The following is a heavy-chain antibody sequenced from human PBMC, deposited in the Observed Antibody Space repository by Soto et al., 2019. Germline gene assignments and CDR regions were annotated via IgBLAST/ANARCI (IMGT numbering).Heavy chain of an antibody. CDR1: GFTFSSYA. CDR3: AKSGGAARLLYYYYYYGMDV. Sequence: QPGGSLRLSCAASGFTFSSYAMSWVRQAPGKGLEWVSAISGSGGSTYYADSVKGRFTISRDNSKNTLYLQMNSLRAEDTAVYYCAKSGGAARLLYYYYYYGMDVWGQGTTVTVSS. D-gene: IGHD6-6*01. CDR2: ISGSGGST. V-gene: IGHV3-23*01. J-gene: IGHJ6*02.